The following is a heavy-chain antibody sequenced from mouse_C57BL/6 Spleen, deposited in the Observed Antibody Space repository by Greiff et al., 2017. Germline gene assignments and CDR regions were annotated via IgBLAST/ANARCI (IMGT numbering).Heavy chain of an antibody. Sequence: QVQLQQPGAELVRPGSSVKLSCKASGYTFTSYWMHWVKQRPIQGLEWIGNIDPSDSETHYNQKFKDKATLTVDKSSSTAYMQLSSLTSEDSAVYYCALITTVVATPFDYWGQGTTLTVSS. CDR3: ALITTVVATPFDY. D-gene: IGHD1-1*01. CDR2: IDPSDSET. CDR1: GYTFTSYW. J-gene: IGHJ2*01. V-gene: IGHV1-52*01.